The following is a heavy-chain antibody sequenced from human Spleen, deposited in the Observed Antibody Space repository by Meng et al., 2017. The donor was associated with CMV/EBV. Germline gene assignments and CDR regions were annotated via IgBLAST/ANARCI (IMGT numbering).Heavy chain of an antibody. Sequence: GESLKISCKGSGYSFTNFWIGWVRQMPGKGLDWMGIIYPGDSDTRYSPSFQGQVTISADKSISTAYLQWTSLKASDTAIYYCARADTNSSYYFDYWGQGTLVTVS. V-gene: IGHV5-51*01. D-gene: IGHD5-18*01. CDR3: ARADTNSSYYFDY. CDR1: GYSFTNFW. J-gene: IGHJ4*02. CDR2: IYPGDSDT.